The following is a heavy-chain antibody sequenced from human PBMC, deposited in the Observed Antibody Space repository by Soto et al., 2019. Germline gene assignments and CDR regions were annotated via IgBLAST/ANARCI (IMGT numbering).Heavy chain of an antibody. Sequence: ASVKVSCKASGYTFTSYYMHWVRPAPGQGLEWMGIINPSGGSTSYAQKFQGRVTMTRDTSTSTVYMELSSLRSEDTAVYYCARVGDLYYDILTGYPVFDYWGQGTLVTVSS. J-gene: IGHJ4*02. D-gene: IGHD3-9*01. V-gene: IGHV1-46*01. CDR3: ARVGDLYYDILTGYPVFDY. CDR2: INPSGGST. CDR1: GYTFTSYY.